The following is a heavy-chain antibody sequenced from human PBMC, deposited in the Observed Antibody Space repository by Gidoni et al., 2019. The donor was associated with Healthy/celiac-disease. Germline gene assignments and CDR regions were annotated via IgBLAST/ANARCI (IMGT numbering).Heavy chain of an antibody. D-gene: IGHD3-22*01. CDR2: INPSGAST. J-gene: IGHJ4*02. CDR1: GYTFTSYY. CDR3: ARDYYDSSGYYRNYVY. V-gene: IGHV1-46*01. Sequence: QVQLVQSGDEVKTPGASVKVCCKASGYTFTSYYMHWVRQAPGQGLEWTGIINPSGASTSYEKKFQGRVTMTRDTSTSTVYMELSSLRSEDTAVYYCARDYYDSSGYYRNYVYWGQGTLVTVSS.